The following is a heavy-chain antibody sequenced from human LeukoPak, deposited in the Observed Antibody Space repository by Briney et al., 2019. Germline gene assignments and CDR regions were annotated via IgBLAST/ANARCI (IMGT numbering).Heavy chain of an antibody. CDR1: GYSFTSYW. V-gene: IGHV5-51*01. J-gene: IGHJ6*03. CDR3: ARYLAAPPLHGYYYYYMDV. D-gene: IGHD6-13*01. CDR2: IYPGDSDT. Sequence: GESLKISCKGSGYSFTSYWIGWVRQMPGKGLEWMGIIYPGDSDTRYSPSFQGQVTISADKSISTAYLQWSSLKASDTAMYYCARYLAAPPLHGYYYYYMDVWGKGTTVTVSS.